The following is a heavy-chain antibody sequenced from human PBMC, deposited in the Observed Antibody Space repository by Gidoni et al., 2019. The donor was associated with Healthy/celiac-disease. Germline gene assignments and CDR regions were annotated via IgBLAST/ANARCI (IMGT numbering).Heavy chain of an antibody. CDR3: AKERKYQLLVEVYYGMDV. J-gene: IGHJ6*02. D-gene: IGHD2-2*01. Sequence: QVQLVESGGGVVQPGRSLRLSCAASGFTFSSYGMHWVRQAPGKGLEWVAVISYDGSNKYYADSVKGRFTISRDNSKNTLYLQMNSLRAEDTAVYYCAKERKYQLLVEVYYGMDVWGQGTTVTVSS. V-gene: IGHV3-30*18. CDR1: GFTFSSYG. CDR2: ISYDGSNK.